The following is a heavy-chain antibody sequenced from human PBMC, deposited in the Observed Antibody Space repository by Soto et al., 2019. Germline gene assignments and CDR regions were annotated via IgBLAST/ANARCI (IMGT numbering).Heavy chain of an antibody. Sequence: GESLKISCKGSGYSFTSYWIGWVRQMPGKGLEWMGIIYPGDSDTRYSPSFQGQVTISADKSISTASLQWSSQKASDTGQYLWALPDPIITETTSGLDVGGQGTTVPVSS. CDR3: ALPDPIITETTSGLDV. CDR1: GYSFTSYW. J-gene: IGHJ6*02. D-gene: IGHD1-7*01. V-gene: IGHV5-51*01. CDR2: IYPGDSDT.